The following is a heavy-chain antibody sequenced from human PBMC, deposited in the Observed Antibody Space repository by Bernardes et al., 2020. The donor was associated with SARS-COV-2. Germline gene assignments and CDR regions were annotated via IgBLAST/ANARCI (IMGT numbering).Heavy chain of an antibody. J-gene: IGHJ4*02. V-gene: IGHV3-53*01. CDR1: GLSVSGYY. D-gene: IGHD2-15*01. Sequence: GGSLRPSCAASGLSVSGYYMSWVRQVPGKGLECVSVIENSQVGGYTYYADSVKGRFTISRDKSKNTVYLQMNSLRAEDTALYYCVRGGGTDWGQGTLVTVSS. CDR3: VRGGGTD. CDR2: IENSQVGGYT.